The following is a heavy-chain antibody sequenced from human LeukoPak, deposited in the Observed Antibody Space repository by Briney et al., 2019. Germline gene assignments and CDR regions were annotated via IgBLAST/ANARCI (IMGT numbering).Heavy chain of an antibody. D-gene: IGHD1-26*01. CDR1: GGTFIIYA. Sequence: SVTVSFKASGGTFIIYAISWVRQAPGQGREWMGRIIPILGIANYAQKFQGRVTITADKARSTAYMELSSLRSEDTAVYYCASLLVGATRGIDYWGQGTLVTVSS. CDR2: IIPILGIA. V-gene: IGHV1-69*04. CDR3: ASLLVGATRGIDY. J-gene: IGHJ4*02.